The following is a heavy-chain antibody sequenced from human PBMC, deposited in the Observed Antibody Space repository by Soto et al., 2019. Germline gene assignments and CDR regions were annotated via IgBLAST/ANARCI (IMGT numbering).Heavy chain of an antibody. J-gene: IGHJ4*02. V-gene: IGHV4-59*01. CDR1: GGSISSYY. D-gene: IGHD5-18*01. Sequence: SETLSLTCTVSGGSISSYYWSWIRQPPGKGLEWIGYIYYSGGTNYNPSLKSRVTISVDTSKNQFSLKLSSVTAADTAVYYCARAEGYSYGCFDYWGQGTLVTVSS. CDR3: ARAEGYSYGCFDY. CDR2: IYYSGGT.